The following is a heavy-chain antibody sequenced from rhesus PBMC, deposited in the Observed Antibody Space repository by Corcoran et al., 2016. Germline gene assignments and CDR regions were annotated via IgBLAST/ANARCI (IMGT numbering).Heavy chain of an antibody. CDR2: IYDDRSIT. J-gene: IGHJ2*01. CDR3: ARLARYGVSEYWYFDI. CDR1: GGSISGYYC. V-gene: IGHV4-143*01. Sequence: QVQLQESGPGLVKPSETLSLTCIVPGGSISGYYCWSWFRQSPERGPVWIGGIYDDRSITYYNPSLNRRASISRDTSKNQFSLRLTSVAAADTAVYYCARLARYGVSEYWYFDIWGPGTPITISS. D-gene: IGHD5-36*01.